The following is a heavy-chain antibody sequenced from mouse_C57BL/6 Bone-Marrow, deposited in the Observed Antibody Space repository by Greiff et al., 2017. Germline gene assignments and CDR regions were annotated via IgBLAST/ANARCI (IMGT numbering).Heavy chain of an antibody. D-gene: IGHD2-2*01. J-gene: IGHJ4*01. CDR3: TRSLYYGYDGDARDY. Sequence: VQLKESGTVLARPGASVKMSCKTSGYTFTSYWMHWVKQRPGQGLEWIGAIYPGNSDTSYNQKFKGKAKLTAVTSASTAYMELSSLTNEDSAVYYCTRSLYYGYDGDARDYWGQGTSVTVSS. CDR1: GYTFTSYW. CDR2: IYPGNSDT. V-gene: IGHV1-5*01.